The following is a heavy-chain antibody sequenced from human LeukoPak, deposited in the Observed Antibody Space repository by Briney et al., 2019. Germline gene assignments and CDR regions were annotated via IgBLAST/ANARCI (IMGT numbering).Heavy chain of an antibody. CDR1: GGSISSSSYY. D-gene: IGHD6-13*01. J-gene: IGHJ4*02. Sequence: PSETLSLTCTVSGGSISSSSYYWGWIRQPPGKGLEWIGSIYYSGSTYYNPSLKSRVTISVDTSKNQFSLKLSSVTAADTAVYYCARALSSFAAAAGEMYDYWGQGTLVTVSS. CDR2: IYYSGST. CDR3: ARALSSFAAAAGEMYDY. V-gene: IGHV4-39*07.